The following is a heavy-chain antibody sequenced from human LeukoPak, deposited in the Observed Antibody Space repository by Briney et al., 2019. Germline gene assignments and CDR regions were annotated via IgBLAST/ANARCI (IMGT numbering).Heavy chain of an antibody. CDR3: AREGAYGSGSYSDYFDY. CDR2: IRYDGSNK. Sequence: QPGGSLRLSCAASGFTFSSYGMHWVRQAPGKGLEWVAFIRYDGSNKYYADSVKGRFTISRDNAKNSLYLQMNSLRAEDTAVYYCAREGAYGSGSYSDYFDYWGQGTLVTVSS. J-gene: IGHJ4*02. V-gene: IGHV3-30*02. D-gene: IGHD3-10*01. CDR1: GFTFSSYG.